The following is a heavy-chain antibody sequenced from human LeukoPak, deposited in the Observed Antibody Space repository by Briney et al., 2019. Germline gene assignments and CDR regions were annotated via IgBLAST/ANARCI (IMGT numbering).Heavy chain of an antibody. CDR1: GFTFSDAY. CDR3: TRDPRHFDS. CDR2: ISGSGHDI. J-gene: IGHJ5*01. Sequence: GGSLRLSCAASGFTFSDAYMTWVRQAPGKGVEWVAYISGSGHDINYSDSVKGRFTISRDNAKNSLYLQMSSLRVEDTAVYYCTRDPRHFDSCGQGTLVSVSS. D-gene: IGHD6-6*01. V-gene: IGHV3-11*04.